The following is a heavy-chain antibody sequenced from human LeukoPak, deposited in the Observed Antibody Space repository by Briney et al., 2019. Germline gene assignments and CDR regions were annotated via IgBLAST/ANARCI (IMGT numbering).Heavy chain of an antibody. D-gene: IGHD3-10*01. CDR3: ARLTMVRGHNWFDP. Sequence: ASVKVSCKASGYTFTSYGISWVRQAPGQGLEWMGWISAYNGNTNYAQKLQGRVTMTTDTSTSTAYMELRSLRSDDTAVYYCARLTMVRGHNWFDPWGQGTLVTVSS. V-gene: IGHV1-18*01. J-gene: IGHJ5*02. CDR1: GYTFTSYG. CDR2: ISAYNGNT.